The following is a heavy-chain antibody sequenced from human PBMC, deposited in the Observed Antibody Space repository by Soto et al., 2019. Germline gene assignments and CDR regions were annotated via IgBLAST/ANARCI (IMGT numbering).Heavy chain of an antibody. V-gene: IGHV4-39*07. CDR2: IYYRGNT. Sequence: SETLSLTCTVSGGSISSSSYYWGWICQPPGKGLEWIGSIYYRGNTNYNPSLRSRVTISVDTSKNQFSLKLSSVTAADTAVYYCARVHKYYFDYWGQGTLVTVS. CDR3: ARVHKYYFDY. J-gene: IGHJ4*02. CDR1: GGSISSSSYY.